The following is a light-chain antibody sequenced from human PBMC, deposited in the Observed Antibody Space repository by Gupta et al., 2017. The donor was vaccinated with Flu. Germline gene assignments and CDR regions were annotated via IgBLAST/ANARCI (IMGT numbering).Light chain of an antibody. J-gene: IGLJ3*02. V-gene: IGLV2-23*01. Sequence: HSALPQPASAAGPPGRSTTTSCTGTNSEVVTYGLVSGYQQHPGKTPKLMIYEGNKRPSGVSLRFSASKSGNTASLTISGLQPEDEADYYCLSYVGGGTLVFGGGTKLTVL. CDR2: EGN. CDR3: LSYVGGGTLV. CDR1: NSEVVTYGL.